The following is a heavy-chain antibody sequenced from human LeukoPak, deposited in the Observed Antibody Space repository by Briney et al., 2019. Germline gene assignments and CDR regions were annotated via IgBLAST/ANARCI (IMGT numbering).Heavy chain of an antibody. D-gene: IGHD3-10*01. Sequence: SETLSLTCAFSGGSISSGGYSWSWIRQPPGKGLEWIGYIYHSGSTYYNPSLKSRVTISVDRSKNQFSLKLSSVTTADTAVYYCARSLWFGSNWFDPWGQGTLVTVSS. CDR1: GGSISSGGYS. CDR2: IYHSGST. CDR3: ARSLWFGSNWFDP. V-gene: IGHV4-30-2*01. J-gene: IGHJ5*02.